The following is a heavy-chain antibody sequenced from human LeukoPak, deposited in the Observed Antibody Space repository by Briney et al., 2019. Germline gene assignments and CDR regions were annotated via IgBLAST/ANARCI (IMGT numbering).Heavy chain of an antibody. CDR3: AGSSYYYDSSGYYGDYFDY. J-gene: IGHJ4*02. Sequence: GGSLRLSCAASGFTFSSYSMNWVRQAPGKGLEWVSAISGSGGSTYYADSVRGRFTISRDNSKNTLYLQMNSLRAEDTAVYYCAGSSYYYDSSGYYGDYFDYWGQGTLVTVSS. D-gene: IGHD3-22*01. CDR2: ISGSGGST. CDR1: GFTFSSYS. V-gene: IGHV3-23*01.